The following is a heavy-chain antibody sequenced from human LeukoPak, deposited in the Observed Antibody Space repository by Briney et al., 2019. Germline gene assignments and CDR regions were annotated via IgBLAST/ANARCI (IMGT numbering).Heavy chain of an antibody. D-gene: IGHD6-13*01. CDR2: ISSNGGST. J-gene: IGHJ4*02. V-gene: IGHV3-64*01. CDR1: GFTFSSYA. Sequence: GGSLRPTCAASGFTFSSYAMHWVRQAPGKGLEYVSAISSNGGSTYYANSVKGRFTISRDNSKNTLYLQMGSLRAEDMAVYYCARARAAAFDYWGQGTLVTVSS. CDR3: ARARAAAFDY.